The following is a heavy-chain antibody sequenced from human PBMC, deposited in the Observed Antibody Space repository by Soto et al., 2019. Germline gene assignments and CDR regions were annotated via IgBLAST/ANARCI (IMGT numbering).Heavy chain of an antibody. CDR3: ARDPTYYDFWSGYYYYYGMDV. CDR2: IYYSGST. V-gene: IGHV4-59*01. D-gene: IGHD3-3*01. Sequence: SGTLSLTCTVSGGSISSYYWSWIRQPPGKGLEWIGYIYYSGSTNYNPSLKSRVTISVDTSKNQFSLKLSSVTAADTAVYYCARDPTYYDFWSGYYYYYGMDVWGQGTTVTVSS. CDR1: GGSISSYY. J-gene: IGHJ6*02.